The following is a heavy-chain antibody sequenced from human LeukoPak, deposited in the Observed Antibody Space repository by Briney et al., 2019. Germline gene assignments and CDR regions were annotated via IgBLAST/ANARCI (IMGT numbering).Heavy chain of an antibody. D-gene: IGHD3-22*01. J-gene: IGHJ3*02. V-gene: IGHV5-51*01. Sequence: GESLKISCKGSGYSFTKYWIGWVRQMPGKGLEWMGNIDPSDSETRHSPSFQGQVTISVDKPISTAYLQWSSLKASDTAMYYCARTLNMNYYDSSGYYWRAFDIWGQGTMVTVSS. CDR3: ARTLNMNYYDSSGYYWRAFDI. CDR2: IDPSDSET. CDR1: GYSFTKYW.